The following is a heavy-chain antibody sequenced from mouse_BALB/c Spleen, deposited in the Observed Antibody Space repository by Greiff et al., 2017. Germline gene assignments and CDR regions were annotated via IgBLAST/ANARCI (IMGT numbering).Heavy chain of an antibody. V-gene: IGHV5-15*02. Sequence: EVKVVESGGGLVQPGGSRKLSCAASGFTFSDYGMAWVRQAPGKGPEWVAFISNLAYSIYYADTVTGRFTISRENAKNTLYLEMSSLRSEDTAMYYCARDEGYGDDGLFAYWGQGTLVTVSA. D-gene: IGHD2-2*01. CDR2: ISNLAYSI. CDR3: ARDEGYGDDGLFAY. J-gene: IGHJ3*01. CDR1: GFTFSDYG.